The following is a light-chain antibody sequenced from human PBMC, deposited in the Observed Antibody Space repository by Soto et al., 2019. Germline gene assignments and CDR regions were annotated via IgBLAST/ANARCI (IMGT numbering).Light chain of an antibody. CDR1: HSVSSSY. J-gene: IGKJ5*01. V-gene: IGKV3-20*01. Sequence: ESVLTQSPGTLSLSPGERATLSCRASHSVSSSYLAWYQQKPGRAPRLLIYGASSRATRIPDRLSGSGSRTDFSLPITRLEPEDFAAYYCQQYGSTPSLTFGQGTPLE. CDR3: QQYGSTPSLT. CDR2: GAS.